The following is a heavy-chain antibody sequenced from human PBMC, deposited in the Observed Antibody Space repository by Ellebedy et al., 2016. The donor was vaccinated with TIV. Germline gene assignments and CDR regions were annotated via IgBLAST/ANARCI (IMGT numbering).Heavy chain of an antibody. V-gene: IGHV3-30*18. Sequence: GGSLRLSXAASGFTFSSYGMHWVRQAPGKGLEWVAVISYDGSKKYYADSVKGRFTISRDNSKNTLYLQMNSLRAEDTAVYYCAKAAGSPYYDFWSGSLAGMDVWGQGTTVTVSS. CDR2: ISYDGSKK. CDR1: GFTFSSYG. CDR3: AKAAGSPYYDFWSGSLAGMDV. D-gene: IGHD3-3*01. J-gene: IGHJ6*02.